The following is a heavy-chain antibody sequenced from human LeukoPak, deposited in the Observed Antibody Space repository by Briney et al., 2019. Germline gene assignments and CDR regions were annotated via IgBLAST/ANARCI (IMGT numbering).Heavy chain of an antibody. J-gene: IGHJ4*02. CDR2: ISGNGAST. Sequence: GGSLRLSCAASGFTFSSYAMTWIRQAPGKGLEWVSVISGNGASTYYADSVKGRFTISRDNSKNTLYLQMNSLRAEDTAVYYCAKGDDSSGPFDYWGQGTLVTVSS. V-gene: IGHV3-23*01. D-gene: IGHD3-22*01. CDR3: AKGDDSSGPFDY. CDR1: GFTFSSYA.